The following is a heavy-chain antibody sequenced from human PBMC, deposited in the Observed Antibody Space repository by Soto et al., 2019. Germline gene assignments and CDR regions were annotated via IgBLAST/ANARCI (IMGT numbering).Heavy chain of an antibody. Sequence: PGGSLRLSCAASGFTFSSYAMSWVRQAPGKGLEWVSAISGSGGSTYYADSVKGRFTISRDNSNNTLYLQMNSLRAEDTAVYYCAKGLRVGSYYYYGMDVWGQGTTVTVSS. J-gene: IGHJ6*02. CDR1: GFTFSSYA. CDR2: ISGSGGST. CDR3: AKGLRVGSYYYYGMDV. V-gene: IGHV3-23*01. D-gene: IGHD3-10*01.